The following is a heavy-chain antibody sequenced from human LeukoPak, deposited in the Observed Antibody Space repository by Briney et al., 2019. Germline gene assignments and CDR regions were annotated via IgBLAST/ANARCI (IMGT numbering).Heavy chain of an antibody. Sequence: GRSLRLSCAASGFTFDDYGMHWVRQAPGKGLEWVAGISWNSGSIGYADSVKGRFTISRDNAKNSLYLQMNSLRAEDTALYYCAKDKGQHSYGSYGMDVWGQGTTVTVSS. V-gene: IGHV3-9*01. CDR2: ISWNSGSI. CDR3: AKDKGQHSYGSYGMDV. D-gene: IGHD5-18*01. CDR1: GFTFDDYG. J-gene: IGHJ6*02.